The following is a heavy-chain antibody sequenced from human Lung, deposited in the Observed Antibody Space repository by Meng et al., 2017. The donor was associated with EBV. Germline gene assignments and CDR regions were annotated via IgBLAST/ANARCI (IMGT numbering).Heavy chain of an antibody. CDR2: ISSDGNNK. D-gene: IGHD6-19*01. V-gene: IGHV3-30-3*01. Sequence: QVQLLASGGGVVHPGRSLTLPCAASGFTFSSYVMHWVRQAPGKGLEWVAVISSDGNNKYYADSVKGRFTISRDNSKNTVFLQMKSLRGEDTAVYYCASPDPDSSGRYGIGPWGQGTLVTVAS. CDR1: GFTFSSYV. J-gene: IGHJ5*02. CDR3: ASPDPDSSGRYGIGP.